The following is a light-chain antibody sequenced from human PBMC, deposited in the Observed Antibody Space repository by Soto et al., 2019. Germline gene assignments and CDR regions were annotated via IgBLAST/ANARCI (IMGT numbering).Light chain of an antibody. CDR3: QQSSNWPPLT. V-gene: IGKV3-11*01. CDR2: DAS. CDR1: QSVSRY. J-gene: IGKJ4*01. Sequence: ERVMPQSPAHLSVTPGERANLSCRVSQSVSRYLAWYQQKPGQAPRLLICDASNGATGIPARFSGNGSGTDFTLTISSLEPEDFGFYYCQQSSNWPPLTLGGGTKVDIK.